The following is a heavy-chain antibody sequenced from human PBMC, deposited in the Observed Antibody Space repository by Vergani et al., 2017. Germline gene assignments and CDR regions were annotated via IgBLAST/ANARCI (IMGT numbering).Heavy chain of an antibody. Sequence: EVQLVQSGAAVKKPGESLRISCKGSGYSFTSYWISWVRQMPGKGLEWMGIIYPGDSDTRYSPSFTGQVTISADKSISTAYLQWSSLKASDTAMYYCARRNPGYSSGWSWNYWGQGTLVTVSS. CDR3: ARRNPGYSSGWSWNY. V-gene: IGHV5-51*01. CDR1: GYSFTSYW. D-gene: IGHD6-19*01. CDR2: IYPGDSDT. J-gene: IGHJ4*02.